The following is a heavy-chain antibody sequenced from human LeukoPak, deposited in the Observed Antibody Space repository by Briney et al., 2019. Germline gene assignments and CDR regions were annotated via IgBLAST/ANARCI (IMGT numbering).Heavy chain of an antibody. CDR1: GGSISSGGYY. CDR3: ARVYSSSWLIDY. J-gene: IGHJ4*02. Sequence: TSETLSLTCTVSGGSISSGGYYWSWIRQPPGKGLEWIGYIYHSGSTYYNPSLKSRVTISVDRSKNQFSLKLSSVTAADTAVYYCARVYSSSWLIDYWGQGTLVTVSS. V-gene: IGHV4-30-2*01. D-gene: IGHD6-13*01. CDR2: IYHSGST.